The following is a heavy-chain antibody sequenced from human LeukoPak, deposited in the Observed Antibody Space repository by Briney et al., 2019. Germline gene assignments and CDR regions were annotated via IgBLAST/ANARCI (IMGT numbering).Heavy chain of an antibody. J-gene: IGHJ4*02. V-gene: IGHV3-7*01. CDR2: IKQDGSEK. CDR3: ARGGGDYYPYYFDY. D-gene: IGHD3-22*01. CDR1: GFTFSSYW. Sequence: PGGSLRLSCAASGFTFSSYWMSWVRQAPGKGLEWVANIKQDGSEKYYVDSVKGRFTISRDNAKNSLYLQMNSLRAEDTAVYYCARGGGDYYPYYFDYWGQGTLVTVSS.